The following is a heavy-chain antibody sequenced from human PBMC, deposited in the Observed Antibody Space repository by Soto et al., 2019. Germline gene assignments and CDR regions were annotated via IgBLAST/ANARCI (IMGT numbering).Heavy chain of an antibody. CDR1: GGTFSSYA. D-gene: IGHD2-2*01. J-gene: IGHJ5*02. Sequence: SVKVSCKASGGTFSSYAISWVRQAPGQGLEWMGGIIPIFGTANYAQKFQGRVTITADESTSTAYMELSSLRSEDTAVYYCARGSYCSSTSCYFGWFDPWGQGTLVTVSS. CDR2: IIPIFGTA. V-gene: IGHV1-69*13. CDR3: ARGSYCSSTSCYFGWFDP.